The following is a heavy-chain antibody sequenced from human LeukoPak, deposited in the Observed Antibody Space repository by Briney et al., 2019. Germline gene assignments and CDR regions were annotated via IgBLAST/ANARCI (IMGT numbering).Heavy chain of an antibody. V-gene: IGHV3-48*04. CDR2: ISSSSSTI. CDR3: ARGKTSLIAAAGYNWFDP. CDR1: GFTFSSYS. J-gene: IGHJ5*02. Sequence: PGGSLRLSCAASGFTFSSYSMNWVRQAPGKGLEWVSYISSSSSTIYYADSVKGRFTISRDNAKNSLYLQMNSLRAEDTAVYYCARGKTSLIAAAGYNWFDPWGQGTLVTVSS. D-gene: IGHD6-13*01.